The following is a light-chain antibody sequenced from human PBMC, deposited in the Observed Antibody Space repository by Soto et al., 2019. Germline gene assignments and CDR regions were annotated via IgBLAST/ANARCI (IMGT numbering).Light chain of an antibody. CDR2: DAS. V-gene: IGKV3-11*01. J-gene: IGKJ1*01. CDR1: QSVSSY. CDR3: QQRSNWRRT. Sequence: ESVLTQSPATLSLSPGERATLSCRASQSVSSYLAWYQQKPGQAPRLLIYDASNRATGIPARFSGSGSGTDFTLTISSLEPEDFAVYYCQQRSNWRRTFGQGTKV.